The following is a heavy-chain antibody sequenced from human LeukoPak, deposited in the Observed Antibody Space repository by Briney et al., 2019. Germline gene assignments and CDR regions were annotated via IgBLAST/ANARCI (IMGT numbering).Heavy chain of an antibody. D-gene: IGHD3/OR15-3a*01. CDR2: IYHSGST. CDR1: GYSISSGYY. Sequence: SETLSLTCTVSGYSISSGYYWGWIRQPPGKGLEWIGSIYHSGSTYYNPSLKSRVTISVDTSKNQLSLKLTSVTAADTAVYYCARDGHNYYGMDVWGQGTTVTVSS. V-gene: IGHV4-38-2*02. J-gene: IGHJ6*02. CDR3: ARDGHNYYGMDV.